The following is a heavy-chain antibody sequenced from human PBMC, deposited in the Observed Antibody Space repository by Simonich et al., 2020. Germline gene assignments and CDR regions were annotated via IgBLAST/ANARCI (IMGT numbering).Heavy chain of an antibody. CDR3: VRPDSGYDYFDY. J-gene: IGHJ4*02. V-gene: IGHV5-51*03. D-gene: IGHD5-12*01. CDR1: GYRFTRNW. Sequence: EVQLVQSGAEVKKPGESLKISCKGSGYRFTRNWIGWVCQMPGKVLEWWGNLYPCDSDTSCSPAFQGQVTISADKSISTAYLQCSSLTASDTAMYYCVRPDSGYDYFDYWGQGTLVTVSS. CDR2: LYPCDSDT.